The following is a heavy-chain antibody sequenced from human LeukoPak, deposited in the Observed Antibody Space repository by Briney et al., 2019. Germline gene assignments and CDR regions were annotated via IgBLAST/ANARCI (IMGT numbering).Heavy chain of an antibody. D-gene: IGHD6-19*01. Sequence: SVKVSCKASGFTFTSSAVQWVRQARGQRLEWIGWIFVGSGNTNYAQKFQERVTITRDMSTSTAYMELSSLRSEDTAVYYCAAVTTPPLAVAGTWIAWEPIDYWGQGTLVTVSS. CDR3: AAVTTPPLAVAGTWIAWEPIDY. CDR2: IFVGSGNT. CDR1: GFTFTSSA. V-gene: IGHV1-58*01. J-gene: IGHJ4*02.